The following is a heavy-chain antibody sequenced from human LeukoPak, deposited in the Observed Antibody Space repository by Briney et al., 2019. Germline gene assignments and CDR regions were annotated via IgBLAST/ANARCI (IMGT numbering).Heavy chain of an antibody. D-gene: IGHD6-19*01. J-gene: IGHJ4*02. V-gene: IGHV4-34*01. CDR3: ARSAFDSSGWKGNDY. Sequence: SEILSLTCAVYVGSFSDYHWSWIRQSPGKGLEWIGEINHRGSANYNPSLQSRVTMSVDTSKNQFSLRLTSVTVADTAVYYCARSAFDSSGWKGNDYWGQGTLVTVSS. CDR2: INHRGSA. CDR1: VGSFSDYH.